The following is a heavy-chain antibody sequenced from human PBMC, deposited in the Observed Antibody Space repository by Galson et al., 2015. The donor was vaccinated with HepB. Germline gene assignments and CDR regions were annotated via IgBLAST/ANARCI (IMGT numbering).Heavy chain of an antibody. J-gene: IGHJ3*02. CDR1: GFTLSSYW. D-gene: IGHD3-10*01. V-gene: IGHV3-7*03. CDR2: IKDDGSEK. Sequence: SLRLSCAASGFTLSSYWMSWVRQAPGKGLEWVANIKDDGSEKYYVDSVKGRFAISKDNAKNSVYLQMNSLRAEDTAVYYCAREKYGSVSSDAFDMWGQGTMVTVSS. CDR3: AREKYGSVSSDAFDM.